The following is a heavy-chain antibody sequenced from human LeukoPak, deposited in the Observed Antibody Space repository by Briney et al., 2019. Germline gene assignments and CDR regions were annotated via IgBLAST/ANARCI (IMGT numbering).Heavy chain of an antibody. CDR3: TRESGSYHGNDY. D-gene: IGHD1-26*01. CDR1: GYTFTGYY. J-gene: IGHJ4*02. Sequence: ASVKVSCKASGYTFTGYYMHWVRQAPGQGLEWMGRINPNNVATNYAQKFQGRVTITGDTSISTAYMELSSLRSDDTAVYYCTRESGSYHGNDYWGQGTLVTVSS. V-gene: IGHV1-2*06. CDR2: INPNNVAT.